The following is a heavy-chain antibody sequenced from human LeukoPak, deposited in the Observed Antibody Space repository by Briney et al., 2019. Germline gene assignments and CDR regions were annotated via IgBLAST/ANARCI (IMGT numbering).Heavy chain of an antibody. D-gene: IGHD4-4*01. V-gene: IGHV4-59*01. J-gene: IGHJ6*02. CDR2: IYYSGST. CDR1: GGSISSYY. CDR3: ARVRATVRLGDPHYYYYGMDV. Sequence: SETLSLTCTVSGGSISSYYWSWIRQPPGKGLEWIGYIYYSGSTNYNPSLKSRVTISVDTSKNQFSLKLSSVTAADTAVYYCARVRATVRLGDPHYYYYGMDVWGQGTTVTASS.